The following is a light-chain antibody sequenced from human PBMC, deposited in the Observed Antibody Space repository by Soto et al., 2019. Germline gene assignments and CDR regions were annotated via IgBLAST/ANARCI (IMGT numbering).Light chain of an antibody. CDR2: KAS. J-gene: IGKJ4*01. V-gene: IGKV1-5*03. CDR1: KSINRW. CDR3: QQYDSFSLT. Sequence: DIPVTQSPSTLSASVGDRVTITCRASKSINRWLASYQQKPGKAPKLLIYKASSLESGVPSRVSGSGSGTEFTLTISSLQPDDFATYYCQQYDSFSLTFGGGTKVDFK.